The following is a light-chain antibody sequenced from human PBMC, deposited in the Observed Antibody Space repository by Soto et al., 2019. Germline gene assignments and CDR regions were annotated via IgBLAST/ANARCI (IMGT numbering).Light chain of an antibody. CDR3: SSFTSSSSYG. J-gene: IGLJ1*01. V-gene: IGLV2-14*03. CDR2: VVS. Sequence: SALTQPASVSGSPGQSITISCTGTSSDVGGYNNVSWYQNHPGKTPCLLISVVSNRPSGVSNRFSGSKSANTASLSISGLQAEDEAYFYCSSFTSSSSYGFGTGTKVTVL. CDR1: SSDVGGYNN.